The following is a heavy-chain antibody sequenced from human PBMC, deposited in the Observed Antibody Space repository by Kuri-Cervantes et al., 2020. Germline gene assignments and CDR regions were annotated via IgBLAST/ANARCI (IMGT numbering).Heavy chain of an antibody. J-gene: IGHJ5*02. CDR2: INQDGTEK. CDR1: VFNCI. CDR3: ARDCRSTVTTILNWFDP. V-gene: IGHV3-7*01. Sequence: GGSLRLSCAAAVFNCIRQAPGKGLEWVANINQDGTEKDYVDSVKGRFTVSRDNAKNSLYLQMNNLRAEDTAVYYCARDCRSTVTTILNWFDPWGQGTLVTVSS. D-gene: IGHD4-17*01.